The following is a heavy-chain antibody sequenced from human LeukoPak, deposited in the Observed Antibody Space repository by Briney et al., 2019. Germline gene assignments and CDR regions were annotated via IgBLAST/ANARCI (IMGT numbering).Heavy chain of an antibody. CDR1: EFTFSTYS. CDR2: ISSGSTYI. Sequence: GGSLRLSCAASEFTFSTYSMNWVRQAPGKGLEWVSSISSGSTYIYYADSVKGRFTISRDNAKNSLYLQMNSLRAEDTAVYYCARGDTVTTGSWFDPWGQGTLVTVSS. D-gene: IGHD4-17*01. J-gene: IGHJ5*02. V-gene: IGHV3-21*01. CDR3: ARGDTVTTGSWFDP.